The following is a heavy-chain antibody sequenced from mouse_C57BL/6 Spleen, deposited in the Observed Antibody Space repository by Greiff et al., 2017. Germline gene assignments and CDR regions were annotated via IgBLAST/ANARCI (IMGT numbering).Heavy chain of an antibody. CDR2: IYPGDGDT. D-gene: IGHD1-1*01. J-gene: IGHJ2*01. CDR1: GYAFSSYW. Sequence: VKLQESGAELVKPGASVKISCKASGYAFSSYWMNWVKQRPGQGLEWIGQIYPGDGDTNYNGKFKGKATLTADKSSSTAYMQLSSLTSEDSAVYFCASGPGTTVVASYYFDYWGQGTTLTVSS. CDR3: ASGPGTTVVASYYFDY. V-gene: IGHV1-80*01.